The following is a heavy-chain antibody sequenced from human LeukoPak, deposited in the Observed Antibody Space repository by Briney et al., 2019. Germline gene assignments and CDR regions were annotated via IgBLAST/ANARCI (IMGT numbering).Heavy chain of an antibody. Sequence: SETLSLTCTVSGGSISSYYWSWIRQPPGKELEWIGYIHYSGSTNYNPSLKSRVTMSVDTSKNQFSLKLSSVTAADTAVYYCAREGYSYGGVDYWGQGTLVTVSS. V-gene: IGHV4-59*12. J-gene: IGHJ4*02. D-gene: IGHD5-18*01. CDR3: AREGYSYGGVDY. CDR2: IHYSGST. CDR1: GGSISSYY.